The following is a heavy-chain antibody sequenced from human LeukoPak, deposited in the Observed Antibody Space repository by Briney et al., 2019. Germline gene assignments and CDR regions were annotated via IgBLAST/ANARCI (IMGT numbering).Heavy chain of an antibody. V-gene: IGHV1-69*13. CDR1: GGTFSSYA. D-gene: IGHD6-13*01. J-gene: IGHJ4*02. CDR2: IIPIFGTA. Sequence: ASVKVSCKASGGTFSSYAISWVRQAPGQGLEWMGGIIPIFGTANYAQKFQGRVTITADESTSTAYMELSSLRSDDTAVYYCARDLVVPGIAARYYFDYWGQGTLVTVSS. CDR3: ARDLVVPGIAARYYFDY.